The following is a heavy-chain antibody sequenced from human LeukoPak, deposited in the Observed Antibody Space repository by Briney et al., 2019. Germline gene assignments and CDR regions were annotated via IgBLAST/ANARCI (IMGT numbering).Heavy chain of an antibody. J-gene: IGHJ6*02. Sequence: GGSLRLSCAASGFTFSNYATHWVRQAPGKGLEWVSAISGGGGTTYYGDSVKGRFTVSRDNSKNTLYLQMNSLRAEDTAVYYCARQGGYETYYYYGMDVWGQGTTVTVSS. D-gene: IGHD5-12*01. V-gene: IGHV3-23*01. CDR3: ARQGGYETYYYYGMDV. CDR2: ISGGGGTT. CDR1: GFTFSNYA.